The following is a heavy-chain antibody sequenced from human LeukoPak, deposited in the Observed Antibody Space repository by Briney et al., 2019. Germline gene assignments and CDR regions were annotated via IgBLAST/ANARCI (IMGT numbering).Heavy chain of an antibody. CDR1: GFTFSSYA. Sequence: GGSLRLSCAASGFTFSSYAMSWVRQAPGKGLEWVSAISGSGGSTYYADSVKGRFTISRDNSKNTLYLQMNSLRAEDTAVYYCARDVGNYYDFWSGQTGAFDIWGQGTMVTVSS. V-gene: IGHV3-23*01. D-gene: IGHD3-3*01. J-gene: IGHJ3*02. CDR3: ARDVGNYYDFWSGQTGAFDI. CDR2: ISGSGGST.